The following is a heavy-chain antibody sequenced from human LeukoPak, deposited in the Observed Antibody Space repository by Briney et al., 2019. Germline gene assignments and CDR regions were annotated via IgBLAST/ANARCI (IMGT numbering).Heavy chain of an antibody. CDR2: IYYSGSI. J-gene: IGHJ4*02. Sequence: PSETLSLTCTVSSGSISSHYWSWIRQPPGKGLEWIGDIYYSGSIKYNPSLKSRVTMSVDTSKNQFSLKLSSVTAADTAIYYCARENPSGYYNRPIDYWGQGTLVTVSS. CDR1: SGSISSHY. D-gene: IGHD3-22*01. CDR3: ARENPSGYYNRPIDY. V-gene: IGHV4-59*11.